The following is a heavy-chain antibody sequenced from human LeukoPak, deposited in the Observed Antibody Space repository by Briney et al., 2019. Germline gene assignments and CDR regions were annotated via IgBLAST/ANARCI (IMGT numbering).Heavy chain of an antibody. J-gene: IGHJ4*02. D-gene: IGHD3-3*01. Sequence: GGSLRLSCAASGFTFSSYGMHWVRQAPGKGLDWVAFIRYDGSIKDHADSVKGRFTISRDNSKNTLFLQLNSLRDEDTAMYYCAKVSPISPSGYLDYWGQGTPVTVSS. CDR3: AKVSPISPSGYLDY. V-gene: IGHV3-30*02. CDR2: IRYDGSIK. CDR1: GFTFSSYG.